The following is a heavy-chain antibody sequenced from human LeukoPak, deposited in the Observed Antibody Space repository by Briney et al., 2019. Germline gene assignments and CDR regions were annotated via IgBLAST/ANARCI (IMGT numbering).Heavy chain of an antibody. CDR2: IKQDGSEK. CDR3: ARRAQYLFYYYYYYMDV. Sequence: GGSLRLSCAASGFTFSSYWMSWVRQAPGKGLEWVANIKQDGSEKYYVDSVKGRFTISRDSAKNSLYLQMNSLRAEDTAVYYCARRAQYLFYYYYYYMDVWGKGTTVTVSS. J-gene: IGHJ6*03. D-gene: IGHD2-2*02. CDR1: GFTFSSYW. V-gene: IGHV3-7*01.